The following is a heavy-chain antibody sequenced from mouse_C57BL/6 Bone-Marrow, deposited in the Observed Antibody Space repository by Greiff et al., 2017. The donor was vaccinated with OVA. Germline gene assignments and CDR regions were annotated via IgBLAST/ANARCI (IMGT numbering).Heavy chain of an antibody. Sequence: DVMLVESGGGLVKPGGSLKLSCAASGFTFSSYAMSWVRQTPEKRLEWVATISDGGSYTYYPDNVKGRFTISRDNAKNNLYLQMSHLKSEDTAMYYCARNYYGTIYYAMDYWGQGTSVTVSS. J-gene: IGHJ4*01. CDR1: GFTFSSYA. D-gene: IGHD1-1*01. CDR2: ISDGGSYT. V-gene: IGHV5-4*03. CDR3: ARNYYGTIYYAMDY.